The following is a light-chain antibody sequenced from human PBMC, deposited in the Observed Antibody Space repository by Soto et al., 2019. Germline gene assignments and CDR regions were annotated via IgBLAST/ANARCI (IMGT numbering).Light chain of an antibody. Sequence: EIVLTQSPATLSLSPGERATLSCRASQSVSSYLAWYQQKPGQAPRRLIYDASNRASGIPARFSGSGSGTDFTLTISSLEPEDFAVYYCQKRRNWWGFTFGRGTKVDIK. CDR2: DAS. CDR1: QSVSSY. CDR3: QKRRNWWGFT. V-gene: IGKV3-11*01. J-gene: IGKJ3*01.